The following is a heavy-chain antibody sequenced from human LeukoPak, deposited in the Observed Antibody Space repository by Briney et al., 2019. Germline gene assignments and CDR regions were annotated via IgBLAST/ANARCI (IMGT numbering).Heavy chain of an antibody. V-gene: IGHV3-23*01. J-gene: IGHJ4*02. Sequence: GGSLRLSCAASGFTFSSYAMSWVRQAPGKGLEWVSAISGSGGSTYYADSVKGRFIISRDNSKNTLYLQMNSLRAEDTAVYYCAKDIVGATMFDYWGQGTLVTVSS. CDR1: GFTFSSYA. CDR2: ISGSGGST. CDR3: AKDIVGATMFDY. D-gene: IGHD1-26*01.